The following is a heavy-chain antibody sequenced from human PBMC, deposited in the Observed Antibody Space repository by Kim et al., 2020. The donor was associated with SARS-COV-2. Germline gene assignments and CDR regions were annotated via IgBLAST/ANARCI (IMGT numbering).Heavy chain of an antibody. D-gene: IGHD2-2*01. J-gene: IGHJ6*02. CDR3: AKDVYQLLQPYYYYGMDV. V-gene: IGHV3-30*18. Sequence: GGSLRLSCAASGFTFSSYGMHWVRQAPGKGLEWVAVISYDGSNKYYADSVKGRFTISRDNSKNTLYLQMNSLRAEDTAVYYCAKDVYQLLQPYYYYGMDVWGQGTTVTVSS. CDR2: ISYDGSNK. CDR1: GFTFSSYG.